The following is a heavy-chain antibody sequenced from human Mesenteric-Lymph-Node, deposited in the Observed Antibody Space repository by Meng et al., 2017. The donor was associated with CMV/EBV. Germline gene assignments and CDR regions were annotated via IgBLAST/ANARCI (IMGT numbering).Heavy chain of an antibody. J-gene: IGHJ4*02. CDR1: EFTFSSYA. D-gene: IGHD6-19*01. V-gene: IGHV3-23*01. CDR2: ISGSGGST. CDR3: AKEGIAVAQFDY. Sequence: SCAASEFTFSSYAMSWVRQAPGKGLEWVSAISGSGGSTYYADSVKGRFTISRDNSKNTLYLQMNSLRAEDTAVYYCAKEGIAVAQFDYWGQGTLAPSPQ.